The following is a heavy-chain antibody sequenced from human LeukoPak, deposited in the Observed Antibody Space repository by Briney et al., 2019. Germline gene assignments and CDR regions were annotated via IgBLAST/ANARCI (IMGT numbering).Heavy chain of an antibody. D-gene: IGHD1-26*01. CDR2: ISWNGGSI. CDR3: ARATNLQNAFDI. J-gene: IGHJ3*02. Sequence: GGSLRLSCAASGFTFDDYAMHWVRQAPGKGLEWVSGISWNGGSIGYADSVKGRFTISRDNAKNSLYLQMNSLRAEDTALYYCARATNLQNAFDIWGQGTMVTVSS. V-gene: IGHV3-9*01. CDR1: GFTFDDYA.